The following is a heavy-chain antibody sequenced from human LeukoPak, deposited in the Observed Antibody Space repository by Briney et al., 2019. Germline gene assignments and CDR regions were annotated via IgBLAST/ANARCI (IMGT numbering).Heavy chain of an antibody. D-gene: IGHD2-2*02. V-gene: IGHV4-34*01. Sequence: SETLSLTCAVYGGSFSGYYWSWIRQPPGKGLEWIGEINHSGSTNYNPSLKSRVTISVDTSKNQFSLKLSSVTAADAAVYYCARGFGGYCSSTSCYRHWCDRWGQGTLVTVSS. J-gene: IGHJ5*02. CDR2: INHSGST. CDR3: ARGFGGYCSSTSCYRHWCDR. CDR1: GGSFSGYY.